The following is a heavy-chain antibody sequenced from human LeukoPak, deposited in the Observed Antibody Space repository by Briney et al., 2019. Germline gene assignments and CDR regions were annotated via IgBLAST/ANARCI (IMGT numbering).Heavy chain of an antibody. CDR2: ITYDGSA. Sequence: SETLSLTCTVSGGSISSYYWGWIRQAPGKGLEWIGSITYDGSAHYNPSLMSRATILVDTSKNQFSLKLSSVTAADAAMYYCARQFATASADTRGYFDFWGQGTVVTVSS. CDR3: ARQFATASADTRGYFDF. D-gene: IGHD2-2*01. CDR1: GGSISSYY. J-gene: IGHJ4*02. V-gene: IGHV4-39*01.